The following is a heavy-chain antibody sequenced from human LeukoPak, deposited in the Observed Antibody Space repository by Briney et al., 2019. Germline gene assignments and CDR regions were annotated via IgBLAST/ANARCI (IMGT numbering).Heavy chain of an antibody. CDR3: VRGTMTVVVINPNDAFDI. CDR1: GFTFSSYS. CDR2: ISSSSSYI. Sequence: GGSLRLSCAASGFTFSSYSMNWVRQAPGKGLEWVSSISSSSSYIYYADSVKGRFTISRDNAKNSLYLQMNSLRAEDTAVYYCVRGTMTVVVINPNDAFDIWGQGTMVTVSS. J-gene: IGHJ3*02. D-gene: IGHD3-22*01. V-gene: IGHV3-21*01.